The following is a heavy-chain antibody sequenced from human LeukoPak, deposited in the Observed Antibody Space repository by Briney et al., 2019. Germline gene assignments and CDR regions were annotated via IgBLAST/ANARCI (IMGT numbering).Heavy chain of an antibody. Sequence: GGSLRLSCAASGFTFDDYAMHWVRQATGKGLEWVSGISWNSGSIGYADSVKGRFTLSRDNAKNSLYLQMNSLRAEDTALYYCASDQGYWGQGTLVTVSS. J-gene: IGHJ4*02. V-gene: IGHV3-9*01. CDR3: ASDQGY. CDR2: ISWNSGSI. CDR1: GFTFDDYA.